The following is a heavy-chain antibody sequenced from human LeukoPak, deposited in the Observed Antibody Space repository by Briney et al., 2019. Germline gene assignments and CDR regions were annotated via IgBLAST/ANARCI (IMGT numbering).Heavy chain of an antibody. CDR2: IIPIFGTA. CDR3: ARAYSSPNRPILYNWFDP. J-gene: IGHJ5*02. CDR1: GGTFSSYA. V-gene: IGHV1-69*05. D-gene: IGHD6-13*01. Sequence: ASVKVSCKASGGTFSSYAISWVRQAPGQGLEWKGGIIPIFGTANYAQKLQGRVTITTDESTSTAYMELSSLRSEDTAVYYCARAYSSPNRPILYNWFDPWGQGTLVTVSS.